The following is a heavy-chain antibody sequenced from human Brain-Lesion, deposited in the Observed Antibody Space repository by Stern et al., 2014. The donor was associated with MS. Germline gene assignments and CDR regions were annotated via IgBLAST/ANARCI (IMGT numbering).Heavy chain of an antibody. D-gene: IGHD2-2*01. J-gene: IGHJ6*02. CDR2: IFNSGST. CDR3: ARGRVVPGFQYYATDV. CDR1: GGSISSGGYY. Sequence: VQLVESGPGLVKPSQTLSLSCTVSGGSISSGGYYWSWIRQPAGKGLAWIGRIFNSGSTSYKPSLKCRVTISIAPSKTQFSLRLNSMTAADTAVYYCARGRVVPGFQYYATDVWGQGTTVIVSS. V-gene: IGHV4-61*02.